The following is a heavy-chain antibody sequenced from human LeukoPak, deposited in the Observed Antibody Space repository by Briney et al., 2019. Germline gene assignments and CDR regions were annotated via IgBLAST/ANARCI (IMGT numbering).Heavy chain of an antibody. CDR2: ISYDGSNK. J-gene: IGHJ4*02. V-gene: IGHV3-30-3*01. CDR1: GFTFSDYA. Sequence: GGSLRPSCAASGFTFSDYAMHWVRQAPAKGLDWVALISYDGSNKNYADSVKGRFTISRDDSKNTFYLQMNSLRPEDTAMYFCARGSLLRGPDYWGQGALVTVSS. CDR3: ARGSLLRGPDY. D-gene: IGHD3-10*01.